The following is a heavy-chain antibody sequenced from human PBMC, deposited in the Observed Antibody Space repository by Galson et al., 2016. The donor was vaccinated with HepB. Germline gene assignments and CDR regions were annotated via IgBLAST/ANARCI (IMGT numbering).Heavy chain of an antibody. CDR2: IIPMFGTT. D-gene: IGHD3-10*01. V-gene: IGHV1-69*15. J-gene: IGHJ3*02. Sequence: VKVSCKASGGTFSNYAISWVRQAPGQGLEWMGKIIPMFGTTNYALKFQGRVSITADESTSTAYMEVSSLISEDTAVYYCARDGIYGSGTYSAFDIWGQGTMVTVSS. CDR1: GGTFSNYA. CDR3: ARDGIYGSGTYSAFDI.